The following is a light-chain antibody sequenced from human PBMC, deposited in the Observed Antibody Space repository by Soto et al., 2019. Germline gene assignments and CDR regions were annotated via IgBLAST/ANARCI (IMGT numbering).Light chain of an antibody. J-gene: IGLJ1*01. CDR3: QLWDSSSDRYV. CDR2: DDS. V-gene: IGLV3-21*02. Sequence: SYELTQPPSVSVAPGQTARITSGGNKIGSESVHWYQQKPGQAPVLVVYDDSDRPSGIPERFSGSNSGNTATLTISRVEAGDEAYYYCQLWDSSSDRYVSGTGPKVTVL. CDR1: KIGSES.